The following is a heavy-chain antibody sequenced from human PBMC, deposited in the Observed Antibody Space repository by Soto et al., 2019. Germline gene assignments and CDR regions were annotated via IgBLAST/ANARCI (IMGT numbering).Heavy chain of an antibody. Sequence: GASVKVSCKASGDTFTSYAMHWVRQAPGQRLEWMGWINAGNGNTKYSQKFQGRVTITRDTSASTAYMELSSLRSEDTAVYYCARGLQWLDFDYWGQGTLVTVSS. J-gene: IGHJ4*02. D-gene: IGHD6-19*01. V-gene: IGHV1-3*01. CDR3: ARGLQWLDFDY. CDR2: INAGNGNT. CDR1: GDTFTSYA.